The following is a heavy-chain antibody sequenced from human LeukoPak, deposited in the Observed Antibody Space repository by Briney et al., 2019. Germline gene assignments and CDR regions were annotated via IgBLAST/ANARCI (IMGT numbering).Heavy chain of an antibody. CDR3: ARDSYDILTALDP. J-gene: IGHJ5*02. CDR2: ISGSGDNT. D-gene: IGHD3-9*01. CDR1: GFTFSTYT. V-gene: IGHV3-23*01. Sequence: GGSLRLSCAASGFTFSTYTMNWVRQAPGKGLEWVSTISGSGDNTYYADSVKGRFTISRDNSKNTLYLQMNSLRAEDTAVYYCARDSYDILTALDPWGQGTLVTVSS.